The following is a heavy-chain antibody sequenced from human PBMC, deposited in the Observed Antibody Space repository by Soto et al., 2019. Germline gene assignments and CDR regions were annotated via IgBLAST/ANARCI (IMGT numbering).Heavy chain of an antibody. CDR1: GFTFSSYG. Sequence: GGSLRLSCAASGFTFSSYGMHWVRQAPGKGLEWVAVIWYDGSNKYYADSVKGRFTISRDNSKNTLYLQMNSLRAEDTAVYYCARAIRIYGDYRTVGEWVEGIHGMDVWGQGTTVTVSS. J-gene: IGHJ6*02. CDR2: IWYDGSNK. D-gene: IGHD4-17*01. CDR3: ARAIRIYGDYRTVGEWVEGIHGMDV. V-gene: IGHV3-33*01.